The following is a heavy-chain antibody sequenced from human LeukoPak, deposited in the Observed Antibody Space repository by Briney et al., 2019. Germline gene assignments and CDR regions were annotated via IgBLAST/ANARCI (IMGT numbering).Heavy chain of an antibody. Sequence: SQTLSLTRTVSGGSIRSGDYYWSWIRQPPGKGLEWIGTIYYSGSTYYNPSLKSRVTISIDTSKNQFSLKLNSVTAADTAVYYCARDLDTRYFDLWGRGTLVTVSS. J-gene: IGHJ2*01. CDR1: GGSIRSGDYY. CDR2: IYYSGST. V-gene: IGHV4-30-4*01. CDR3: ARDLDTRYFDL. D-gene: IGHD1-1*01.